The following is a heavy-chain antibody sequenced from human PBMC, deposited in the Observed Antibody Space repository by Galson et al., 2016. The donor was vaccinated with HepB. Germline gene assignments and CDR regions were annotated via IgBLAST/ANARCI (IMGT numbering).Heavy chain of an antibody. D-gene: IGHD3-22*01. CDR2: VYYSGSA. J-gene: IGHJ2*01. CDR3: LSSGRQFNYHYFDL. Sequence: TLSLTCTVSGGSVSSGSYYWSWIRQHPGKGLEWIGHVYYSGSAYHNPSLKSRVYISIDTSKNQFYLRLTSVTAADTAIYYVLSSGRQFNYHYFDLWGRGTLVTVSS. V-gene: IGHV4-31*06. CDR1: GGSVSSGSYY.